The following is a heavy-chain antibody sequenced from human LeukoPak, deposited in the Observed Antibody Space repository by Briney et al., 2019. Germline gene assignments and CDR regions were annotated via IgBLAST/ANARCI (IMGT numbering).Heavy chain of an antibody. D-gene: IGHD3-22*01. CDR2: INPSRGST. J-gene: IGHJ4*02. CDR3: ASGGHIRVYDSNPYYGHY. CDR1: GYTSSSYY. Sequence: ASVKVSCKASGYTSSSYYMFWVRQAPGQGLEWMGIINPSRGSTSYAQRFQGRVTMTRDMSTSTVYMELSSLRFEDTAFYYCASGGHIRVYDSNPYYGHYWGQGTLVTVSS. V-gene: IGHV1-46*01.